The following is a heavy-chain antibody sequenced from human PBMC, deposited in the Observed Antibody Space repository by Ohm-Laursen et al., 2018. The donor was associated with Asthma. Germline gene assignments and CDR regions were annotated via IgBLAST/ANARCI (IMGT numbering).Heavy chain of an antibody. CDR3: ARAAEGYYDSSGRYYFDY. D-gene: IGHD3-22*01. CDR2: IGTAGDP. J-gene: IGHJ4*02. V-gene: IGHV3-13*05. CDR1: GFTVSSNY. Sequence: SLRLSCTASGFTVSSNYMSWVRQATGKGLEWVSAIGTAGDPYYPGSVKGRFTISRENAKNSLYLQMNSLRAGDTAVYYCARAAEGYYDSSGRYYFDYWGQGTLVTVSS.